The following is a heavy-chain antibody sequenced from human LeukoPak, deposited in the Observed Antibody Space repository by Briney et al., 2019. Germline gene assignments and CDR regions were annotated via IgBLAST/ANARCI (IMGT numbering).Heavy chain of an antibody. CDR3: ARGRSWSFDY. Sequence: SETLSLTCTVSGGSISSGDYYWSWIRQPPGKGLEWIGYIYYSGSTYYNPSLKSRVTISVDTSKNQFSLKLSSVTAANTAVYYCARGRSWSFDYWGQGTLVTVSS. CDR1: GGSISSGDYY. J-gene: IGHJ4*02. CDR2: IYYSGST. D-gene: IGHD6-13*01. V-gene: IGHV4-30-4*01.